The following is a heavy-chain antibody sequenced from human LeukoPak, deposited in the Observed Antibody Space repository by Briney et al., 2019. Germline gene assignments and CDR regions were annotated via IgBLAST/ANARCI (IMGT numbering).Heavy chain of an antibody. D-gene: IGHD3-10*01. Sequence: GGSLRLSCAASGFTFSSYAMSWVRQAPGKGLEWVSAISGSGGSTYYADSVKGRFTISRDNSKNTLYLQMNSLRAEDTAVYYCAKGELAYYYGSGSYYTRTPGEAFDIWAKGQWSPSLQ. CDR1: GFTFSSYA. V-gene: IGHV3-23*01. CDR2: ISGSGGST. CDR3: AKGELAYYYGSGSYYTRTPGEAFDI. J-gene: IGHJ3*02.